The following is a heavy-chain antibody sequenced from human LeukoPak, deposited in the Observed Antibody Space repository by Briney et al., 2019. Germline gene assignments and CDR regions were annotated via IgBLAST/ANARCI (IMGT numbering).Heavy chain of an antibody. Sequence: GESLKISCKGSGYTFTSYCIGWVRQMPGKGLEWMGIIYPADSDTRYSPSFQGQVTISADKSISTAYLQWSSLKASDTAMYYCARHSYYASGSYYQDYWGQGTLVTVSS. D-gene: IGHD3-10*01. CDR2: IYPADSDT. CDR3: ARHSYYASGSYYQDY. CDR1: GYTFTSYC. J-gene: IGHJ4*02. V-gene: IGHV5-51*01.